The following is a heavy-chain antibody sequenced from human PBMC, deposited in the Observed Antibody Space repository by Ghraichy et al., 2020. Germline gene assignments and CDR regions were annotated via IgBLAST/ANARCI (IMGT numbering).Heavy chain of an antibody. D-gene: IGHD3-10*01. V-gene: IGHV1-18*04. J-gene: IGHJ4*02. CDR1: GYTFTSYG. CDR2: ISAYNDNT. CDR3: ARDHRNYYTSGRGLDY. Sequence: ASVKVSCKASGYTFTSYGISWVRQAPGQGLEWMGWISAYNDNTNYAQKLQGRVTMTTDTSTSTAYMELRSLRSDDTAVFYCARDHRNYYTSGRGLDYWGQGTVVTVSS.